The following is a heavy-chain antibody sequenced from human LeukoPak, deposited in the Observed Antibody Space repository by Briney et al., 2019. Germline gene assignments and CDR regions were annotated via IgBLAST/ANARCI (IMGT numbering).Heavy chain of an antibody. CDR1: GGSISSGDYY. J-gene: IGHJ5*02. CDR3: ARGFLEWLFYWFDP. Sequence: SETLSLTCTVSGGSISSGDYYWSWIRQPPGKGLEWIGYIYYSGSTNYNPSLKSRVTISVDTSKNQFSLKLSSVTAADTAVYYCARGFLEWLFYWFDPWGQGTLVTVSS. D-gene: IGHD3-3*01. CDR2: IYYSGST. V-gene: IGHV4-61*08.